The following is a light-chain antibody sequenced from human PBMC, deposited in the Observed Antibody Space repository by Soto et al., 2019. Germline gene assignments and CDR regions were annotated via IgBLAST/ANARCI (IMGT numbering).Light chain of an antibody. CDR2: ENN. CDR1: SSNIGNNY. Sequence: QSVLTQPPSVSAAPGQKVTISCSGSSSNIGNNYVSWYQQLPGTAPKLLIYENNKRPSGIPDQFSGSKSGTSATLGITGLQTGDEADYYCGTWDSSLSDVVFGGGTKLTVL. J-gene: IGLJ2*01. CDR3: GTWDSSLSDVV. V-gene: IGLV1-51*02.